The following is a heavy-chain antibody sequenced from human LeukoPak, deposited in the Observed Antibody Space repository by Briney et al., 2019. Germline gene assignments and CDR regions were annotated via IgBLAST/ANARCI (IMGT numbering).Heavy chain of an antibody. Sequence: SETLSLTCTVSGYSISSGYYWGWIRQPPGKGLEWIGSIYYSGSTYYNPSLKSRVTISVDTSKNQFSLKLSSVTAADTAVYYCASGDSSGYYYPMYYFDYWGQRTLVTVSS. CDR1: GYSISSGYY. CDR3: ASGDSSGYYYPMYYFDY. J-gene: IGHJ4*02. V-gene: IGHV4-38-2*02. D-gene: IGHD3-22*01. CDR2: IYYSGST.